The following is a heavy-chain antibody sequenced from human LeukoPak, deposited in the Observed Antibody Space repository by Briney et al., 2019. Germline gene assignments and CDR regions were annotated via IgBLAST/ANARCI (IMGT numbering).Heavy chain of an antibody. Sequence: PGGSLRLSCAASGFTFSSYGMHWVRQAPGKGLEWVAVISYDGSNKYYADSVKGRFTISRDNSKNTLYLQMNSLRAEDTAVYYCANLVSDMTTVTPYAFDIWGQGTMVTVSS. CDR1: GFTFSSYG. CDR2: ISYDGSNK. J-gene: IGHJ3*02. CDR3: ANLVSDMTTVTPYAFDI. V-gene: IGHV3-30*18. D-gene: IGHD4-17*01.